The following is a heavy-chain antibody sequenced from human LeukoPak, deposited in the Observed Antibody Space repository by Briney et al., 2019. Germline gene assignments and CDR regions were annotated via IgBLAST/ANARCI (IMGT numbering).Heavy chain of an antibody. V-gene: IGHV4-30-4*01. Sequence: PSETLSLTCTVSGGSISSGDYYWSWIRQPPGKGLEWIGYIYYSGSTYYNPSLKSRVTISVDTSKNQFSLKLSSVTVADTAVYYCARDGGSASSGYYRKDAFDIWGQGTMVTVSS. CDR2: IYYSGST. D-gene: IGHD3-22*01. CDR3: ARDGGSASSGYYRKDAFDI. CDR1: GGSISSGDYY. J-gene: IGHJ3*02.